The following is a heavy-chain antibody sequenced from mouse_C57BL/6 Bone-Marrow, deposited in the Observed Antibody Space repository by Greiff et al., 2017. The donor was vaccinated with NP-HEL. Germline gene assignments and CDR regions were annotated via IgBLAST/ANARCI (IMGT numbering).Heavy chain of an antibody. CDR1: GFNIKDDY. V-gene: IGHV14-4*01. CDR3: TTYGLY. CDR2: IDPENGDT. Sequence: EVKLVESGAELVRPGASVKLSCTASGFNIKDDYMHWVKQRPEQGLEWIGWIDPENGDTEYASKFQGKATITADTSSNTAYLQLSSLTSEDTAVYYCTTYGLYWGQGTLVTVSA. D-gene: IGHD1-1*02. J-gene: IGHJ3*01.